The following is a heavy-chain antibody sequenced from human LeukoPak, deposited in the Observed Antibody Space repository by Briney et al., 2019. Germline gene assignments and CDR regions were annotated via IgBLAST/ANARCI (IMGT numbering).Heavy chain of an antibody. CDR1: GFTFSSYS. Sequence: PGGSLRLSCAASGFTFSSYSMNWVRQAPGMGLEWVSSISSSSSYIYYADSVKGRFTISRDNAKNSLYLQMNGLRAEDTAVYYCAREVGYSYGSLDYWGQGTLVTVSS. CDR3: AREVGYSYGSLDY. V-gene: IGHV3-21*01. CDR2: ISSSSSYI. J-gene: IGHJ4*02. D-gene: IGHD5-18*01.